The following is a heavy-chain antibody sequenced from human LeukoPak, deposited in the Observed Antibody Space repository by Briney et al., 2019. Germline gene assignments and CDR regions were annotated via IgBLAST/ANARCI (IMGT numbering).Heavy chain of an antibody. D-gene: IGHD6-13*01. J-gene: IGHJ4*02. Sequence: SETLSLTCAVYGGSFSGYYWSWIRQPPGKGLEWIGEINHSGSTNYNPSLKSRVTISVDTSKNQFSLKLSSVTAADTVVYYCARIAQSASRIAAAGTEDYWGQGTLVTVSS. CDR3: ARIAQSASRIAAAGTEDY. V-gene: IGHV4-34*01. CDR2: INHSGST. CDR1: GGSFSGYY.